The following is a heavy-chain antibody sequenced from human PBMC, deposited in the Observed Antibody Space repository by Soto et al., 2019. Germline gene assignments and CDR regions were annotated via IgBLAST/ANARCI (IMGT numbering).Heavy chain of an antibody. Sequence: QITLKESGPTLVKPTQTLTLTCTFSGFSLSTSGVGVGWIRQPPGKALEWLALIYWDDDKRYSPSLKSRLTITKDTTKNQVVLTMTNMYPVDTATYYFAHRRETAMAYWGQGTLVTVSS. CDR1: GFSLSTSGVG. D-gene: IGHD5-18*01. V-gene: IGHV2-5*02. J-gene: IGHJ4*02. CDR2: IYWDDDK. CDR3: AHRRETAMAY.